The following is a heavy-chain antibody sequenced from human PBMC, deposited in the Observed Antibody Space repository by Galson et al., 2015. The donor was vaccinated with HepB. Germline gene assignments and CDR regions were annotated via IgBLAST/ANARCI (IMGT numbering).Heavy chain of an antibody. Sequence: QSGAEVKKPGESLRISCKGSGYGFTSYWISWVRQMPGKGLEWMGNIDPSDSYTNYSPSFQGRVSISTDKSISTVYLQWTSLQASDTAVYYCARQGSSVAVAADWGQGTLVTVSS. J-gene: IGHJ4*02. CDR2: IDPSDSYT. V-gene: IGHV5-10-1*01. CDR3: ARQGSSVAVAAD. D-gene: IGHD6-19*01. CDR1: GYGFTSYW.